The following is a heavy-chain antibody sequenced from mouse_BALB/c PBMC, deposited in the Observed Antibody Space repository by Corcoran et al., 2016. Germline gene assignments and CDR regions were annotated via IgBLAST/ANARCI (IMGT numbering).Heavy chain of an antibody. Sequence: EVQLQQSGAELVKTGASVKLSCTASGFNIKDTYMHWVKQRPEQGLEWIGRIDPANGSTKYDPKFQGEATMTADTSSKKVYRQLSSLTSEATAVYYCGRSREGNYVVYWGQGTTLTVSS. CDR1: GFNIKDTY. CDR3: GRSREGNYVVY. V-gene: IGHV14-3*02. D-gene: IGHD2-1*01. J-gene: IGHJ2*01. CDR2: IDPANGST.